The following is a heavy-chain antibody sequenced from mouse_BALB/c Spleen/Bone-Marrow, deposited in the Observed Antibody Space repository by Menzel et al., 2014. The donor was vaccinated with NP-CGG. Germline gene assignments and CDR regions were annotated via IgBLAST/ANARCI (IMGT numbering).Heavy chain of an antibody. V-gene: IGHV1-53*01. CDR3: TRGGYGNGFDY. J-gene: IGHJ2*01. Sequence: QVQLQQPGAELVNLGASVKLSCKASGYTFTIYDLYWVKQRPGQGLEWIGDINPSNGATNFNERFKSKATLTIDKSSSTAYMQLSSLTSEDSAVYYCTRGGYGNGFDYWGQGTAFTVSS. D-gene: IGHD2-10*02. CDR1: GYTFTIYD. CDR2: INPSNGAT.